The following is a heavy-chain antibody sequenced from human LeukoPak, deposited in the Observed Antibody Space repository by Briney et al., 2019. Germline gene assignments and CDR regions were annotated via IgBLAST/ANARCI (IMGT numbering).Heavy chain of an antibody. CDR1: GGTFSSYA. CDR2: INPNSGGT. D-gene: IGHD2-8*01. Sequence: ASVKVSCKASGGTFSSYAISWVRQAPGQGLEWMGWINPNSGGTNYAQKFQGRVTMTRDTSISTAYMELSRLRSDDTAVYYCARANEVLAFDIWGQGTMVTVSS. J-gene: IGHJ3*02. CDR3: ARANEVLAFDI. V-gene: IGHV1-2*02.